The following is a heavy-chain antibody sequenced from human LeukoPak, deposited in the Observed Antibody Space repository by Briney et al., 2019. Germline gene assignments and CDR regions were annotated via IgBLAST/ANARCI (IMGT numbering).Heavy chain of an antibody. CDR3: ASRHCSGGSCRAGDDAFDI. Sequence: SETLSLTCAVYGGSFSSYYWSWIRQPPGKGLEWIGYIYYSGSTNYNPSLKSRVTISVDTSKNQFSLKLSSVTAADTAVYYCASRHCSGGSCRAGDDAFDIWGQGTMVTVSS. J-gene: IGHJ3*02. D-gene: IGHD2-15*01. V-gene: IGHV4-59*01. CDR2: IYYSGST. CDR1: GGSFSSYY.